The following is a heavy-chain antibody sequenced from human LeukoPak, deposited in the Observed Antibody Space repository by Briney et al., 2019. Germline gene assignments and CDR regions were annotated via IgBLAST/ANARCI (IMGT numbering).Heavy chain of an antibody. CDR2: INNDGKIL. J-gene: IGHJ6*04. CDR1: GFIFSDYW. V-gene: IGHV3-74*03. Sequence: PGGSLRLSCSASGFIFSDYWMHWVRQAPGKGPVWVSRINNDGKILTYADSVKGRFTISRDSAKDTVYLQMNSLRVEDTAVYHCVRGLGDVWGKGTPVTVSS. CDR3: VRGLGDV. D-gene: IGHD4-11*01.